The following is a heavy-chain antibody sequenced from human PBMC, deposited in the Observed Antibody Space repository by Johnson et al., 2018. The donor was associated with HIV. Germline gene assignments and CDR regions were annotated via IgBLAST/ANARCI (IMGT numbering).Heavy chain of an antibody. CDR2: IYSGGST. D-gene: IGHD7-27*01. CDR3: ARENWGQRMNAFDI. J-gene: IGHJ3*02. V-gene: IGHV3-66*02. CDR1: GFTFDDYA. Sequence: DVQLAESGGGLVKPGRYLRLSCAASGFTFDDYAMHWVRQAPGKGLEWVSVIYSGGSTYYADSVKGRFTISRDNSKNTLYLQMNSLRAEDTAVYYCARENWGQRMNAFDIWGQGTMVTVSS.